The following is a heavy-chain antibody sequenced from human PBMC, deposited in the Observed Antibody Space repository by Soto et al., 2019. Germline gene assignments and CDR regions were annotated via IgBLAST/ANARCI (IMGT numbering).Heavy chain of an antibody. Sequence: SETLSLTCTVSGGSISSGDYYWSWIRQPPGKGLEWIGYIYYSGSTYYNPSLKSRVTISVDTSKNQFSLKLSSVTAADTAVYYCAREALGVGRFYFDYWGQGTLVTVPQ. D-gene: IGHD7-27*01. CDR3: AREALGVGRFYFDY. CDR2: IYYSGST. J-gene: IGHJ4*02. CDR1: GGSISSGDYY. V-gene: IGHV4-30-4*01.